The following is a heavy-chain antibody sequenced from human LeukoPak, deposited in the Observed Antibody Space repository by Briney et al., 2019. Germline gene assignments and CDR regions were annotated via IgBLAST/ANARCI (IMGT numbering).Heavy chain of an antibody. V-gene: IGHV4-34*01. J-gene: IGHJ5*02. D-gene: IGHD3-3*01. CDR2: INHGGST. CDR1: GGSFSGYY. Sequence: SETLSLTCAVYGGSFSGYYWSWIRQPPGKGLEWIGEINHGGSTNYNPSLKSRVTISVDTSKNQFSLKLSSVTAADTAVYYCARGRSITIFGVVIMEPRGFDPWGQGTLVTVSS. CDR3: ARGRSITIFGVVIMEPRGFDP.